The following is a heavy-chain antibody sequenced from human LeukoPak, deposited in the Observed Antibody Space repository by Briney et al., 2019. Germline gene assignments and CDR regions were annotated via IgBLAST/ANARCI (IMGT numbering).Heavy chain of an antibody. CDR3: AKDTVEYYYDSSGYY. CDR2: ISGSGGST. J-gene: IGHJ4*02. CDR1: GFTLSSYA. Sequence: PGGSLRLSCAASGFTLSSYAMSWVRQARGKGLEWVSAISGSGGSTYYADSVKGRFTISRDNSKNTLYLQMNSVRAEDTAVYYCAKDTVEYYYDSSGYYWGQGTLVTVSS. D-gene: IGHD3-22*01. V-gene: IGHV3-23*01.